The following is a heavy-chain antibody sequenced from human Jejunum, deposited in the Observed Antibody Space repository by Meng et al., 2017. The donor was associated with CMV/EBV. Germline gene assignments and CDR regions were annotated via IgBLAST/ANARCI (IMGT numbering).Heavy chain of an antibody. D-gene: IGHD4-23*01. CDR2: ISISSYT. J-gene: IGHJ4*02. CDR1: GFTFDTYG. V-gene: IGHV3-21*01. CDR3: ARVVKGGNYLEY. Sequence: SCEASGFTFDTYGMSWVRQAPGEGLEWVSSISISSYTYYADSVKGRFTISRDNAKNSLYLQMNSLRAEDTAVYYCARVVKGGNYLEYWGQGTLVT.